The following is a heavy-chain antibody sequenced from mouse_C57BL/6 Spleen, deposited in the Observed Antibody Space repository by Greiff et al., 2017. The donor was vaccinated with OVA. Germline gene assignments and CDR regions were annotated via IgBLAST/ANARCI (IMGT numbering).Heavy chain of an antibody. D-gene: IGHD2-5*01. CDR2: IYPGDGDT. Sequence: QVQLKESGAELVKPGASVKISCKASGYAFSSYWMNWVKQRPGKGLEWIGQIYPGDGDTNYNGKFKGKATLTADKSSSTAYMQLSSLTSEDSAVYFCARGDSNSFAYWGQGTLVTVSA. CDR1: GYAFSSYW. V-gene: IGHV1-80*01. CDR3: ARGDSNSFAY. J-gene: IGHJ3*01.